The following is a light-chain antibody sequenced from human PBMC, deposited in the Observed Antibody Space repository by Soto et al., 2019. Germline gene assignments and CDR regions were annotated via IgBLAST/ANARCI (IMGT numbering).Light chain of an antibody. J-gene: IGKJ4*01. CDR1: QSVSSSY. Sequence: EIVLTQSPGTLSLSPVERSTLSCRASQSVSSSYLAWYQQKPGQAPRLLIYGASSRATGIPDRFSGSGSGTDFTLTISRLEPEDFAVYYCQQYGSSRLNCGGGTKVDIK. V-gene: IGKV3-20*01. CDR2: GAS. CDR3: QQYGSSRLN.